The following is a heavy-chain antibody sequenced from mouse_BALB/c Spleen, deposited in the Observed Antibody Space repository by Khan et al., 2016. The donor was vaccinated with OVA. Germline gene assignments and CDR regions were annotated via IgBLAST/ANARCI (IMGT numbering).Heavy chain of an antibody. Sequence: QVQLKESGPGLVAPSQSLSITCTVSGFSLSRYNIHWVRQPPGKGLEWLGMIWGGGGTDYNSTLKSRLGISKDNSKSQVFLKMNSLQTDDSAMDYCARAYYRYDGYYAMDYWGQGTSVTVSA. D-gene: IGHD2-14*01. V-gene: IGHV2-6-4*01. CDR2: IWGGGGT. CDR1: GFSLSRYN. CDR3: ARAYYRYDGYYAMDY. J-gene: IGHJ4*01.